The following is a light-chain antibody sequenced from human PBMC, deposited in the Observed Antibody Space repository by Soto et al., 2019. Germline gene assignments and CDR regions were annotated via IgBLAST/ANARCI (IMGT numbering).Light chain of an antibody. CDR3: SSYTDSSNYV. CDR2: AVT. CDR1: SSDVGGYDY. Sequence: QSALTQPRSVSGSPGQSVSISCTGTSSDVGGYDYVSWYQQHPGRAPKLMIYAVTKRPSGVPDRFSGSKSGNTASLTISGLQAEDEADYYCSSYTDSSNYVFGTGTKLTVL. J-gene: IGLJ1*01. V-gene: IGLV2-11*01.